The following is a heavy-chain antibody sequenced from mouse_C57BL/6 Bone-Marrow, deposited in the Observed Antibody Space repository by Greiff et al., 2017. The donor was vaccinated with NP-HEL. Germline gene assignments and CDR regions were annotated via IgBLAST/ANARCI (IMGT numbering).Heavy chain of an antibody. CDR3: ARSGQNAMDY. J-gene: IGHJ4*01. Sequence: EVQLQESGPGLAKPSQTLSLTCSVTGYSFTSYYLNWFRKFPGHKLEYIGYISYSGSTYYNPSLKSRISITRDTSKNQYYLQLNSVTTEDTATYYCARSGQNAMDYWGQGTSVTVAS. CDR1: GYSFTSYY. CDR2: ISYSGST. V-gene: IGHV3-8*01.